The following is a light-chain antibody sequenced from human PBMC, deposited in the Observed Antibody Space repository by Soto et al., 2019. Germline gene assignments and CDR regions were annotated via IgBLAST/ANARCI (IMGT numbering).Light chain of an antibody. V-gene: IGKV3-20*01. Sequence: EIVLTQSPGTLSLSPGERATLSCRASQSVSSNYLAWYRLKPGQAPRLLIYGASNRATDIPGRFSGSGSGTDFTLTITRLEPEDFAVYYCQQYGSSPPTFGPGNRVEI. CDR1: QSVSSNY. J-gene: IGKJ1*01. CDR3: QQYGSSPPT. CDR2: GAS.